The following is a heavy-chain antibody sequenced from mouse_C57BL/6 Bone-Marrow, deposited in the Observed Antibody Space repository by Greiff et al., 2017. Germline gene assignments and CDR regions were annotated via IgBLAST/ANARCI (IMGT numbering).Heavy chain of an antibody. CDR3: ARSVYGSSPFAY. CDR1: GYTFTDYN. Sequence: VQLQQSGPELVKPGASVKIPCKASGYTFTDYNMDWVKQSHGKSLEWIGDINPNNGGTIYNQTFKGKATLTVDKSSSTASMELRSLTSEDTAVYYCARSVYGSSPFAYWGQETLVTASA. V-gene: IGHV1-18*01. D-gene: IGHD1-1*01. CDR2: INPNNGGT. J-gene: IGHJ3*01.